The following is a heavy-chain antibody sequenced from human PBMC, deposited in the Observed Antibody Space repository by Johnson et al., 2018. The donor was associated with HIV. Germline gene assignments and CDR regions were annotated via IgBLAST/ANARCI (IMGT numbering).Heavy chain of an antibody. Sequence: QVQLVESGGGVVQPGRSLRLSCAASGFTFSSYAMHWVRQAPGKGLEWVAVISYVGSNNYYADSVKGRVTISSDNSKNTLYLQMNSLRAEDTAVYYCARDGGDSSSWYKYAFDIWGQGTMGTVSS. J-gene: IGHJ3*02. D-gene: IGHD6-13*01. V-gene: IGHV3-30*04. CDR1: GFTFSSYA. CDR2: ISYVGSNN. CDR3: ARDGGDSSSWYKYAFDI.